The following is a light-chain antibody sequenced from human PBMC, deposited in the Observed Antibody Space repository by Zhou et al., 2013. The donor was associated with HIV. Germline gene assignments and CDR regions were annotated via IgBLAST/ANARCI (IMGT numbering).Light chain of an antibody. CDR2: AAS. J-gene: IGKJ1*01. Sequence: AIRMTQSPSSLSASTGDRVTITCRASQGISSYLAWFQQKPGKVPKRLIYAASSLQSGVPSRFSGGGSGTEFTLTISSLQPEDFATYYCLQYNSYPWTFGQGTKVEI. CDR3: LQYNSYPWT. V-gene: IGKV1-8*01. CDR1: QGISSY.